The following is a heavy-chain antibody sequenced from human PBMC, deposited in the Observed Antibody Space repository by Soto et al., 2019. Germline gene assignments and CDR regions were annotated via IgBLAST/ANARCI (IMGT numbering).Heavy chain of an antibody. D-gene: IGHD6-19*01. J-gene: IGHJ4*02. V-gene: IGHV5-10-1*01. CDR2: IDPSDSYT. CDR1: GYSFTSYW. CDR3: ATSALPYSSGWYGTLIDY. Sequence: GESLKISCKGSGYSFTSYWISWVRQMPGKGLEWMGRIDPSDSYTNYSPSFQGHVTISADKSISTAYLQWSSLKASDTAMYYCATSALPYSSGWYGTLIDYWGKGTLV.